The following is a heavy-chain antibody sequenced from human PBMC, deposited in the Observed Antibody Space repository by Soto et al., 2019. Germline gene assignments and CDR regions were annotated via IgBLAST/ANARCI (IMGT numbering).Heavy chain of an antibody. D-gene: IGHD6-13*01. Sequence: GGSLRLSCAASGYSFSSYAMRLVRQAPGKGLEWVAVISYDGANQYYADSVRGRFTISRDNSKNTLYLQMNSLRAEDTALYYCAKDDSSSSYRGGFDIWGQGTMVTVSS. CDR3: AKDDSSSSYRGGFDI. V-gene: IGHV3-30*18. J-gene: IGHJ3*02. CDR2: ISYDGANQ. CDR1: GYSFSSYA.